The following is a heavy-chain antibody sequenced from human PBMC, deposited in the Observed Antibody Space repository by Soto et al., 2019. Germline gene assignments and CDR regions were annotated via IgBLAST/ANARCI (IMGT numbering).Heavy chain of an antibody. CDR1: GVSISSYY. V-gene: IGHV4-59*01. J-gene: IGHJ4*02. CDR2: FYYIGST. Sequence: PSETLSLTCTFSGVSISSYYWSWIRQPPGKGLEWIGCFYYIGSTNYNPSLKSRVTISVDTSKSQFSLKLSSVTAADTAVYYCARGDAFWSGYHQLPYFDYWGQGTLVTVSS. D-gene: IGHD3-3*01. CDR3: ARGDAFWSGYHQLPYFDY.